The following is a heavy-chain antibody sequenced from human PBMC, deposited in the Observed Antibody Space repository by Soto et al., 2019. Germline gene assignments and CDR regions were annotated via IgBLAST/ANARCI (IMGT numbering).Heavy chain of an antibody. Sequence: QLQLQESGPGLVKPSETLSLTCTVSGGSISSSSYYWGWIRQPPGKGLEWIGSIYYSGSTYYNPSLTSRVTISVDTSTNQFSLKLSSVTAADTAVYYCARHVRYYDFWSGYPEFDYWGQGTLVTVSS. CDR3: ARHVRYYDFWSGYPEFDY. J-gene: IGHJ4*02. CDR1: GGSISSSSYY. V-gene: IGHV4-39*01. CDR2: IYYSGST. D-gene: IGHD3-3*01.